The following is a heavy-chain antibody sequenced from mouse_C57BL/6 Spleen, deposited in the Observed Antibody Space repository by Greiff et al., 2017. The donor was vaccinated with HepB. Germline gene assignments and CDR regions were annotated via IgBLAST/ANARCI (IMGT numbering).Heavy chain of an antibody. CDR2: IYPGSGST. J-gene: IGHJ1*03. CDR3: ARQITTVVASGDFDV. D-gene: IGHD1-1*01. CDR1: GYTFTSYW. Sequence: VQLQQPGAELVKPGASVKMSCKASGYTFTSYWITWVKQRPGQGLEWIGDIYPGSGSTNYNEKFKSKATLTVDTSSSTAYMQLSSLTSEDSAVYYCARQITTVVASGDFDVWGTGTTVTVSS. V-gene: IGHV1-55*01.